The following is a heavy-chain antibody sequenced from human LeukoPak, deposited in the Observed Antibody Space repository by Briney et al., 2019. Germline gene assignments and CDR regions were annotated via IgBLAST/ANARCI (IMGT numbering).Heavy chain of an antibody. CDR2: IYHSGST. V-gene: IGHV4-38-2*02. D-gene: IGHD6-13*01. CDR1: GYSISSGYY. CDR3: ARVGSSWSYFDY. Sequence: SETLSLTCTVSGYSISSGYYWGWIRQPPGKGLEWIGSIYHSGSTYYNPSPKSRVTISVDTSKNQFSLKLSSVTAADTAVYYCARVGSSWSYFDYWGQGTLVTVSS. J-gene: IGHJ4*02.